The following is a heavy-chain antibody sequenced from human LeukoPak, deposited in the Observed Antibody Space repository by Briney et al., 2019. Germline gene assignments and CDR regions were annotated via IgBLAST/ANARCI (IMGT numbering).Heavy chain of an antibody. D-gene: IGHD3-3*01. V-gene: IGHV3-21*01. CDR3: ARVSWSGYQHYFYYMDV. CDR2: ISGSNTYI. Sequence: GGSLRLSCAASGFTFSSYSMNWVRQAPGKGLEWVSSISGSNTYIKYADSVKGRFTISRDNDKNSLYLQMNSLRAEDTAVYYCARVSWSGYQHYFYYMDVWGKGTTVTVSS. CDR1: GFTFSSYS. J-gene: IGHJ6*03.